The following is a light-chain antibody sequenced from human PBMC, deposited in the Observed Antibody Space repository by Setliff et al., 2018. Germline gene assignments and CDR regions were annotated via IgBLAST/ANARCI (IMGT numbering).Light chain of an antibody. CDR2: EVS. CDR3: SSYTSSSTRV. CDR1: SSDVGVYNS. J-gene: IGLJ1*01. Sequence: QSALTQPASVSGSPGQSITISCTGTSSDVGVYNSVSWYQQHPGKAPKLMIYEVSNRPSGISSRFSGSKSGNTASLTISGLQPEDEADYYCSSYTSSSTRVFGTGTKVTVL. V-gene: IGLV2-14*01.